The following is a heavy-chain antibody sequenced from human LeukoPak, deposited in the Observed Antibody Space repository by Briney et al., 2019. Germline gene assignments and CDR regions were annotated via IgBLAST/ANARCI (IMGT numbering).Heavy chain of an antibody. Sequence: GGSLRLSCAASGFNVSNNYMKWVRQAPGKGLEWVSVIFSSGPTYYADSVKGRFTISRDTSKNALYLQMNSLRAEDTAVYYCAISGLGFGEFRGLDYWGQGTLVTVSS. CDR3: AISGLGFGEFRGLDY. D-gene: IGHD3-10*01. V-gene: IGHV3-53*01. J-gene: IGHJ4*02. CDR2: IFSSGPT. CDR1: GFNVSNNY.